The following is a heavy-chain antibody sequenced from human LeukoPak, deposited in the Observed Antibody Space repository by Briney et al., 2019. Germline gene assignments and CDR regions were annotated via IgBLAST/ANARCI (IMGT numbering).Heavy chain of an antibody. CDR3: ARDHPYSVRVFDY. J-gene: IGHJ4*02. CDR2: ISSSGSTI. CDR1: GFTFSSYE. Sequence: GGSLRLSCAASGFTFSSYEMNWVRQAPGKGLEWVSYISSSGSTIYYADSVKGRFTISRDNAKNSLYLQMNSLRAEDTAVYYCARDHPYSVRVFDYWGQGTLVTVSS. V-gene: IGHV3-48*03. D-gene: IGHD3-16*01.